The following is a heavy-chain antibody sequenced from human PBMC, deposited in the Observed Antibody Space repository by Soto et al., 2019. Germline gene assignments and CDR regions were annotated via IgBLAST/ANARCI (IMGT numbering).Heavy chain of an antibody. Sequence: GGSLRLSCAASGFTFSDYYMSWIRQAPGKGLEWVSYISSSGSTIYYADSVKGRFTISRDNAKNSLYLKMNSLRAEDTAVYYCARDNKEPQWLSPYYFDYWGQGTLVTVSS. CDR3: ARDNKEPQWLSPYYFDY. D-gene: IGHD6-19*01. J-gene: IGHJ4*02. V-gene: IGHV3-11*01. CDR2: ISSSGSTI. CDR1: GFTFSDYY.